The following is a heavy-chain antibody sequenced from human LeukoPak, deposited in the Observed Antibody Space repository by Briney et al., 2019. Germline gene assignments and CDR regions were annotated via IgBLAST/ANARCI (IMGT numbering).Heavy chain of an antibody. D-gene: IGHD3-10*01. Sequence: GGSLRLSCAASGFTFSSYAMSWVRQAPGKGLEWVSAISGSGGSTYYADSVKGRFTISRDNSKNTLYLQMNSLRAEDTAVYYCAKDRTVLTMVRGVMAPIDYWGQGTLVTVSS. J-gene: IGHJ4*02. CDR1: GFTFSSYA. CDR2: ISGSGGST. V-gene: IGHV3-23*01. CDR3: AKDRTVLTMVRGVMAPIDY.